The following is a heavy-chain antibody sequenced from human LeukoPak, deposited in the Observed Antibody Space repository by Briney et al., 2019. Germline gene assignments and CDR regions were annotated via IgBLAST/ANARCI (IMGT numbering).Heavy chain of an antibody. CDR1: GGPISSSNYY. D-gene: IGHD4/OR15-4a*01. V-gene: IGHV4-39*07. J-gene: IGHJ4*02. CDR3: TRVGLSSDY. Sequence: TSETLSLTCTVSGGPISSSNYYWGWIRQPPGKGLEWIGNIYYTGSTYYNPSLKSRVAISKDTSKNKISLKLSSVTAADTAVYYCTRVGLSSDYWGQGTLVTVSS. CDR2: IYYTGST.